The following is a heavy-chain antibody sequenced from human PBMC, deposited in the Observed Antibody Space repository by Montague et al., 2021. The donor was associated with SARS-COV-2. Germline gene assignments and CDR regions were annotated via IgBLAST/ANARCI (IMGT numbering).Heavy chain of an antibody. CDR1: GGSISSSSYH. D-gene: IGHD4-23*01. CDR3: ARLRYYGGNSGFQGLVDY. CDR2: IYYSGST. J-gene: IGHJ4*02. V-gene: IGHV4-39*01. Sequence: SETLSLTCIVSGGSISSSSYHWGWIRQPPGQGLEWIGTIYYSGSTYYXXXLKSRVTISVDTSKNQFSLKLSSVTAADTAVYYCARLRYYGGNSGFQGLVDYWGQGALVTVSS.